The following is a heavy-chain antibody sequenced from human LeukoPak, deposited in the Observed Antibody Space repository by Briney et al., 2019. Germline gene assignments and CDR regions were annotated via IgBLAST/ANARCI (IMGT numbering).Heavy chain of an antibody. CDR3: ARVGRGDHTWGSYSFDY. Sequence: SQTLSLTCTVSGDSISTYQWSWIRQPPGKGLEWIGYISYSGGTMYNPSLRSRVTISIDTSKNQFSLKLSSVTAADTAVYYCARVGRGDHTWGSYSFDYWGQGALVTVSS. CDR2: ISYSGGT. J-gene: IGHJ4*02. D-gene: IGHD3-16*01. CDR1: GDSISTYQ. V-gene: IGHV4-59*01.